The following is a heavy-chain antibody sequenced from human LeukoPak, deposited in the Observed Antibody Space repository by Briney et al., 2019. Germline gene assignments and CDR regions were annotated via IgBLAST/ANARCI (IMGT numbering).Heavy chain of an antibody. D-gene: IGHD5-12*01. V-gene: IGHV3-11*01. CDR1: GFTFSDYY. CDR2: ISSSGSTI. CDR3: AREVDIVAYDY. Sequence: GGSLRLSCAASGFTFSDYYMSWIRQAPGKGLEWVSYISSSGSTIYYADSVKGRFTISRDNAKNSLYLQMNRLRAEDTAVYYCAREVDIVAYDYWGQGTLVTVSS. J-gene: IGHJ4*02.